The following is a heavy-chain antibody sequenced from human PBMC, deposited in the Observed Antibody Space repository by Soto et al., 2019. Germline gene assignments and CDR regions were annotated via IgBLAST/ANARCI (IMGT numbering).Heavy chain of an antibody. CDR1: GGSISSYY. CDR2: IYYSGST. CDR3: ARLNYDILTGYSHNWFDP. J-gene: IGHJ5*02. D-gene: IGHD3-9*01. V-gene: IGHV4-59*08. Sequence: SETLSLTCTVSGGSISSYYWSWIRQPPGKGLEWIGYIYYSGSTNYNPSLKSRVTISVDTSKNQFSLKLSSVTAADTAVYYCARLNYDILTGYSHNWFDPWGQGTLVTVSS.